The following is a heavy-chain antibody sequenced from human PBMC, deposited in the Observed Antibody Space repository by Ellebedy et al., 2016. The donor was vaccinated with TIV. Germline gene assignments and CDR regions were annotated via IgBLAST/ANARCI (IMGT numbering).Heavy chain of an antibody. Sequence: SETLSLXXAVSGDYITSYYWTWIRQPPGKGLEWIGYVHHSGGTNYSPALSSRVTISVHTSKRQFSLKLTSVTAADTALYYCAREIYYSPGTGRGGLDVWGQGTAVIVSS. J-gene: IGHJ6*02. CDR2: VHHSGGT. V-gene: IGHV4-59*01. CDR1: GDYITSYY. CDR3: AREIYYSPGTGRGGLDV. D-gene: IGHD3-10*01.